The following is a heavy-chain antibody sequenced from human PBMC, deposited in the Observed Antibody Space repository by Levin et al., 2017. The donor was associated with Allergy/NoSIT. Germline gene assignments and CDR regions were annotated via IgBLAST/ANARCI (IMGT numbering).Heavy chain of an antibody. J-gene: IGHJ4*02. Sequence: ASVKVSCKASGYTFTGYYVHWVRQAPGQGLEWMGWINPSGATNYAQKFQGRVTMTRDTSINTAHMELSRLTSDDTALYYCARDLYSGGWFGPSDNWGQGTLVTVSS. CDR1: GYTFTGYY. D-gene: IGHD6-19*01. CDR2: INPSGAT. CDR3: ARDLYSGGWFGPSDN. V-gene: IGHV1-2*02.